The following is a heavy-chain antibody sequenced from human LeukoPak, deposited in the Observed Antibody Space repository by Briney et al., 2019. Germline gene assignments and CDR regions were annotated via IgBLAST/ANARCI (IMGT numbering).Heavy chain of an antibody. CDR3: ARHPSYCGAGCYLNWFDP. J-gene: IGHJ5*02. V-gene: IGHV4-39*01. D-gene: IGHD2-21*01. CDR2: IYFIGTS. CDR1: GGSITNSSYY. Sequence: SETLSLTCSVSGGSITNSSYYWGWIRQPPGKGLEWIGSIYFIGTSYYNQSLKSRVIISVDRSNTQSSLKLSSVTAADTAVYYCARHPSYCGAGCYLNWFDPWGQGTLVTVSS.